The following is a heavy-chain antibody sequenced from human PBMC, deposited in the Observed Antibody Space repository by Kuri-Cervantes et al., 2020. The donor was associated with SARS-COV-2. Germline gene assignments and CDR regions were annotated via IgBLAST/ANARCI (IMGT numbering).Heavy chain of an antibody. D-gene: IGHD2-15*01. CDR3: AKDPSVVVTLFDY. CDR1: GFTFSSYS. V-gene: IGHV3-23*01. CDR2: ISGSGGST. J-gene: IGHJ4*02. Sequence: GESLKISCAASGFTFSSYSMNWVRQAPGKGLEWVSAISGSGGSTYYADSVKGRFTISRDNSKNTLYLQMNSLRAEDTAVYYCAKDPSVVVTLFDYWGQGTLVTVSS.